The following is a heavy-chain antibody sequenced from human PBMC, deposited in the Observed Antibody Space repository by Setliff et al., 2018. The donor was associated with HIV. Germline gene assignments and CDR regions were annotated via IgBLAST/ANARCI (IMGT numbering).Heavy chain of an antibody. CDR3: ARDTNYGDNIWAFDM. CDR1: GDSISSSNW. D-gene: IGHD4-17*01. CDR2: IHHGETT. J-gene: IGHJ3*02. Sequence: PSETLSLTCAVSGDSISSSNWWNWVRQPPGKGLEWIGEIHHGETTNYNPSLKSRLSILLDKSNNQLSLKVTSVTAADTAVYYCARDTNYGDNIWAFDMWGQGTKVT. V-gene: IGHV4-4*02.